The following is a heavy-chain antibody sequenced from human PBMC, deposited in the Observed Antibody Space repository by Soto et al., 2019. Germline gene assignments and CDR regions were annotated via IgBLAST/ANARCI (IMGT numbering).Heavy chain of an antibody. V-gene: IGHV1-8*01. CDR2: MNPNSGNT. D-gene: IGHD3-3*01. CDR3: ARERLRYYDFWSGYPQREYYYYGMDV. J-gene: IGHJ6*02. Sequence: GASVKVSCKASGYTFTSYDINWVRQATGQGPEWMGWMNPNSGNTGYAQKFQGRVTMTRNTSMSTAYMELRSLRSDDTAVYYCARERLRYYDFWSGYPQREYYYYGMDVWGQGTTVTVSS. CDR1: GYTFTSYD.